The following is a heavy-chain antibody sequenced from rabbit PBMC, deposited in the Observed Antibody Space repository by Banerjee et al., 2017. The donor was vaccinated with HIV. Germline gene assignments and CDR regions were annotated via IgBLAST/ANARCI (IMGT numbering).Heavy chain of an antibody. Sequence: EESGGDLVKPEGSLTLTCTASGFSVSSSYWICWVRQAPGKGLELIACIYTSTGGTWYASWAKGRFTISKTSSTTVTLQMTSLTAADTATYFCARDSYPFSSGYYPLWGPGTLVTVS. D-gene: IGHD1-1*01. J-gene: IGHJ4*01. CDR1: GFSVSSSYW. CDR3: ARDSYPFSSGYYPL. CDR2: IYTSTGGT. V-gene: IGHV1S45*01.